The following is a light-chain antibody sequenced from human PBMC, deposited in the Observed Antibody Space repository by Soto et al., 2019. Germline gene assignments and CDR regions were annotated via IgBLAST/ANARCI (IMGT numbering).Light chain of an antibody. CDR1: HSVSGNY. CDR3: QQYGGSRLVT. Sequence: ETVLTQSPGTLSLSPGERATLSCRASHSVSGNYIAWYQQKPGRAPRLLISGASSRAAGIPDRFSGSGSGTDFTLTISRLEPEDFAVYYCQQYGGSRLVTFGGGTKVEIK. V-gene: IGKV3-20*01. J-gene: IGKJ4*01. CDR2: GAS.